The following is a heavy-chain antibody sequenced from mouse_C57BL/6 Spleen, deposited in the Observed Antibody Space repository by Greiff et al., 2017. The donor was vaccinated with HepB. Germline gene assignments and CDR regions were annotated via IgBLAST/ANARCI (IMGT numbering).Heavy chain of an antibody. CDR1: GFSLTSYG. D-gene: IGHD2-3*01. V-gene: IGHV2-2*01. Sequence: VKLVESGPGLVQPSQSLSITCTVSGFSLTSYGVHWVRQSPGKGLEWLGVIWSGGSTDYNAAFISRLSISKDNSKSQVFFKMNSLQADDTAIYYCARKGGYYVSYAMDYWGQGTSVTVSS. CDR3: ARKGGYYVSYAMDY. CDR2: IWSGGST. J-gene: IGHJ4*01.